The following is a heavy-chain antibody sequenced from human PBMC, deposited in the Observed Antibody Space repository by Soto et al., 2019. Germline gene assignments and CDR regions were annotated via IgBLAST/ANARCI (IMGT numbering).Heavy chain of an antibody. CDR3: AKDGGDSHDSYFDY. CDR1: GFTFSSYG. J-gene: IGHJ4*02. V-gene: IGHV3-30*18. Sequence: GGSLRLSCAASGFTFSSYGMHWVRQAPGKGLEWVAVISYDGSNKYYAGSVKGRFTISRDNSKNTLYLQMNSLRAEDTAVYYCAKDGGDSHDSYFDYWGQGTLVTVSS. CDR2: ISYDGSNK. D-gene: IGHD2-21*02.